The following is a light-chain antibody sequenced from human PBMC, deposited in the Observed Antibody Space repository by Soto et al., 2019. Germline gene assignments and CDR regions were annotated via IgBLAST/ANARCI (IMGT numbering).Light chain of an antibody. J-gene: IGKJ4*01. V-gene: IGKV1-9*01. Sequence: DIQLTQSPSFLSASVGDRVTITCRASQGIAASLAWYQQKPGNPPRLLIYADSTLQSGVPSRFSGSGSGTPGPLTIRSLEPEDFATYYCQQTMTYPRTFGGGTKVE. CDR3: QQTMTYPRT. CDR1: QGIAAS. CDR2: ADS.